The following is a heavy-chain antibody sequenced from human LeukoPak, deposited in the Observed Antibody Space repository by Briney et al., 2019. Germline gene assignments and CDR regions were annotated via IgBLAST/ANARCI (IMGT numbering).Heavy chain of an antibody. CDR3: TRRDDTSYYFDY. CDR2: MRSKANSYAT. V-gene: IGHV3-73*01. D-gene: IGHD2-2*01. CDR1: GFTFSSYA. J-gene: IGHJ4*02. Sequence: PGGSLRLSCAASGFTFSSYAMSWVRQASGKGLEWVGRMRSKANSYATAYAASVKGRFTISRDDSKNTAYLQMNSLKTEDTAVYYCTRRDDTSYYFDYWGQGTLVTVSS.